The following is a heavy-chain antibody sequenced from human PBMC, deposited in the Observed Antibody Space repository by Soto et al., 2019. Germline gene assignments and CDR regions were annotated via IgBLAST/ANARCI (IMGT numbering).Heavy chain of an antibody. Sequence: ESGPTRVNPTQTLTLTCTFSGFSLSTSGVGVGWIRQPPGKALEWLALIYWDDDKRYSPSLKSRLTITKDTSKNQVVLRMTSMDPVDTATYYCAHRHGAPGYFDYWRQGILVPVSS. J-gene: IGHJ4*02. CDR1: GFSLSTSGVG. D-gene: IGHD3-10*01. CDR2: IYWDDDK. V-gene: IGHV2-5*02. CDR3: AHRHGAPGYFDY.